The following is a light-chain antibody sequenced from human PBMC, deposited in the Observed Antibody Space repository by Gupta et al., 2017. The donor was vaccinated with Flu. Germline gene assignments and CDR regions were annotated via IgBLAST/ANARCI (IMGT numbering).Light chain of an antibody. CDR1: QDIRNS. J-gene: IGKJ2*03. Sequence: DIQMTQSPSSLSASVGDRVTVTCQASQDIRNSLNWYQQRVGKPPKLLIYDASNLETGVPSRFSGSGSGTDVTFTISSLQPEDIVTYYCQQYDNLPYSFGQGTKLEIK. CDR3: QQYDNLPYS. V-gene: IGKV1-33*01. CDR2: DAS.